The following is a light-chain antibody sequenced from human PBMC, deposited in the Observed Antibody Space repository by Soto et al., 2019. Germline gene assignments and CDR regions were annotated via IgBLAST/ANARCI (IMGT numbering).Light chain of an antibody. CDR3: QHYNNWPPYS. CDR1: QAVSTN. CDR2: GAS. Sequence: ETVMTQSPDTLSVSPGESATLSCRASQAVSTNLAWFHHKPGQTPRLVLYGASKRATGIPARFSGSGSGRPFTLTISRLQSEDFGVYYCQHYNNWPPYSFGQGTKVEIK. V-gene: IGKV3-15*01. J-gene: IGKJ2*03.